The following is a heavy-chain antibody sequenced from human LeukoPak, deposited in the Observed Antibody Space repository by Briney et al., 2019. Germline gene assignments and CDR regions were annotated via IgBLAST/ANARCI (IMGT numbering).Heavy chain of an antibody. CDR2: ISWNSGSI. D-gene: IGHD2-8*01. Sequence: GGSLRLSCAASGFTFDDYAMHWVRQGPGKGLEWVSGISWNSGSIGYADSVKGRFTISRDNAKNSLYLQMNSLRAEDTALYYCAKDSNWGQGTLVTVSS. J-gene: IGHJ4*02. V-gene: IGHV3-9*01. CDR1: GFTFDDYA. CDR3: AKDSN.